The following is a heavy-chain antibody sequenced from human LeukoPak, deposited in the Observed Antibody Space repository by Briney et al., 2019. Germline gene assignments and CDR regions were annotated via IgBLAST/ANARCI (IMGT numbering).Heavy chain of an antibody. J-gene: IGHJ3*02. D-gene: IGHD6-13*01. CDR2: ISRDSAAI. CDR1: GFIFDDYA. CDR3: TKRARMGIAAAGDGFHI. V-gene: IGHV3-9*01. Sequence: GGSLLLSCAASGFIFDDYAMHGGRPAPGKGQERVSGISRDSAAINDADCGRGRFTLSRDNAQNSLFLQMSSLRVEDTALYYCTKRARMGIAAAGDGFHIWGQGTMVTVSS.